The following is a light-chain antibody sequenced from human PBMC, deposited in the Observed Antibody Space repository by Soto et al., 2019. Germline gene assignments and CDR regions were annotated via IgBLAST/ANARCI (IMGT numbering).Light chain of an antibody. CDR3: SAYPARSTLV. CDR2: EVR. V-gene: IGLV2-14*01. J-gene: IGLJ3*02. Sequence: QSVLTQPASVSGSPGQSITISCSGTMRDVGAYNLVSWYQHHPGTAPKLIIYEVRNRPSGISTRFSGSRSGNTASLTISGLQSEDEGDYYCSAYPARSTLVFGRGTKVTVL. CDR1: MRDVGAYNL.